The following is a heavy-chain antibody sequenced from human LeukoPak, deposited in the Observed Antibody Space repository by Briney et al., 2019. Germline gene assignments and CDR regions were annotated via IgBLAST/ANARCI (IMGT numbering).Heavy chain of an antibody. V-gene: IGHV3-74*01. CDR2: INSDGSST. J-gene: IGHJ3*02. CDR1: GFTFSSYG. Sequence: GGSLRLSCAASGFTFSSYGMHWVRQAPGKGLVWVSRINSDGSSTSYADSVKGRFTISRDNAKNTLYLQMNSLRAEDTAVYYCARQYSSSSLSFDIWGQGTMVTVSS. D-gene: IGHD6-6*01. CDR3: ARQYSSSSLSFDI.